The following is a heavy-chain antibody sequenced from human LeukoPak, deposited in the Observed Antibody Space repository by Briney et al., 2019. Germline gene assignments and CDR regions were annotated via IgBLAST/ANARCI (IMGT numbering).Heavy chain of an antibody. D-gene: IGHD5-24*01. Sequence: ASVKASCKASGYTFTSYYMHWVRQAPGQGLEWMGIINPGGGSTSYAQKFQGRVTMTRDTSTSTVYMELSSLRSEDTAVYYCASRRRDGYNYHDYWGQGTLVTVSS. V-gene: IGHV1-46*01. CDR1: GYTFTSYY. CDR2: INPGGGST. CDR3: ASRRRDGYNYHDY. J-gene: IGHJ4*02.